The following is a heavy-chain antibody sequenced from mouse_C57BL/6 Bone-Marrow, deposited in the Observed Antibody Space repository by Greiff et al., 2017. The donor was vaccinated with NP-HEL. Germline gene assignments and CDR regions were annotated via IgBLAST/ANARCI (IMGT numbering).Heavy chain of an antibody. J-gene: IGHJ1*03. CDR1: GYTFTSYW. CDR3: ASPCPWYFDG. V-gene: IGHV1-7*01. Sequence: VQRVESGAELAKPGASVKLSCKASGYTFTSYWMHWVKQRPGQGLEWIGYINPSSGYTKYNQKFKDKATLTADKSSSTAYMQLSSLTYEDSAVYYCASPCPWYFDGWGTGTTVTVSS. CDR2: INPSSGYT.